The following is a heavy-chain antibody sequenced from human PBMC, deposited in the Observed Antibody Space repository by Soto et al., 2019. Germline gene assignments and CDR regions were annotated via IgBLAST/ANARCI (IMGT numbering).Heavy chain of an antibody. CDR2: TSYDGSNK. D-gene: IGHD3-22*01. CDR3: AKSTTYYYDSSGRALDY. Sequence: GGSLRLSCAASGCTFSSYGMHWVRQAPGKGLEWVAVTSYDGSNKYYADSVKGRFTISRDNSKNTLYLQMNSLRAEDTAVYYCAKSTTYYYDSSGRALDYWGQGTLVTVSS. V-gene: IGHV3-30*18. J-gene: IGHJ4*02. CDR1: GCTFSSYG.